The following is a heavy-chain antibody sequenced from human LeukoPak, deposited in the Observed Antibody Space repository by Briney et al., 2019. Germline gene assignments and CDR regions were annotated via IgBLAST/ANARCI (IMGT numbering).Heavy chain of an antibody. D-gene: IGHD2-2*01. CDR1: GFTFSSYA. J-gene: IGHJ4*02. V-gene: IGHV3-21*01. CDR2: ISSSSSYI. CDR3: ARDCSSTSCYDY. Sequence: GRSLRLSCAASGFTFSSYAMHWVRQAPGKGLEWVSSISSSSSYIYYADSVKGRFTISRDNAKNSLYLQMNSLRAEDTAVYYCARDCSSTSCYDYWGQGTLVTVSS.